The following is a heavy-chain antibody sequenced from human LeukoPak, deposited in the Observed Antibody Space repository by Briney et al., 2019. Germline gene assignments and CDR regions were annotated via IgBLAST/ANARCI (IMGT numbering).Heavy chain of an antibody. Sequence: SETLSLTCGVSGYSLTSGYYWAWIGQPPGKGREWIGNIDHSGSTYYNPSLKSRVTISVDTSKNHFSLKLSSVTAADTAVYYCARRYSNYFFDYWGQGTLVTVFS. J-gene: IGHJ4*02. CDR3: ARRYSNYFFDY. D-gene: IGHD4-11*01. V-gene: IGHV4-38-2*01. CDR1: GYSLTSGYY. CDR2: IDHSGST.